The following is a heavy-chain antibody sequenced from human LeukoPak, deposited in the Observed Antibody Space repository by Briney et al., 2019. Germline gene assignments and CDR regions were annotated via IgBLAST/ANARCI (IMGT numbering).Heavy chain of an antibody. Sequence: PSETLSLTCAVSGGSISSGGYSWSWIRQPPGKGLEWIGYIYHSGSTYYNPSLKSRVSISADMSKNQFSLKLSSVTAADTAVYYCVRVSGGYWGQGTLVTVSS. V-gene: IGHV4-30-2*01. CDR2: IYHSGST. J-gene: IGHJ4*02. CDR3: VRVSGGY. CDR1: GGSISSGGYS. D-gene: IGHD3-10*01.